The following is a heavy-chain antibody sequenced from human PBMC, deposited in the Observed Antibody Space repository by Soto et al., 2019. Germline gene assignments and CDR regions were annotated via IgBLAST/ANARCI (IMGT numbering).Heavy chain of an antibody. D-gene: IGHD5-12*01. CDR1: GGSMLSYY. V-gene: IGHV4-59*08. CDR2: IHYAGST. J-gene: IGHJ4*02. Sequence: QVRLQESGPGLVKPSETLSLTCTVSGGSMLSYYCSWIRQPPGRGLAWIGLIHYAGSTKYNPSINSRVPISVDTSKNQFSLTVTAVTAADTAVDYCARRIVATETFDDWGQGTLVTVSS. CDR3: ARRIVATETFDD.